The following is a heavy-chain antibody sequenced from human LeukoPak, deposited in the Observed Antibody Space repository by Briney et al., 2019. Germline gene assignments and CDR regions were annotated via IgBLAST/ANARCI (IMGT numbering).Heavy chain of an antibody. D-gene: IGHD2-8*01. Sequence: SETLSLTCAVYGGSFSGYYWSWIRQPPGKGLEWIGYIYYSGSTNYNPSLKSRVTVSVDTSKNQCSLKLNSVTTADMAVYYCTRSTNLKAFDIWGQGTMVTVSS. CDR2: IYYSGST. V-gene: IGHV4-59*01. J-gene: IGHJ3*02. CDR1: GGSFSGYY. CDR3: TRSTNLKAFDI.